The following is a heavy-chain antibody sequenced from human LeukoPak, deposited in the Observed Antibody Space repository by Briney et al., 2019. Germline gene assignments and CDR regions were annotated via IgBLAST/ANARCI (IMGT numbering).Heavy chain of an antibody. CDR3: AKDSGRTTVTTFHY. Sequence: PGGSLRLSCAASGFTFDDYAMHWVRQAPGKGLEWVSGISWNSGSIGYADSVKGRFTISRDNAKNSLYLQMSSLRAEDTALYYCAKDSGRTTVTTFHYWGQGTLVTVSS. D-gene: IGHD4-17*01. V-gene: IGHV3-9*01. J-gene: IGHJ4*02. CDR1: GFTFDDYA. CDR2: ISWNSGSI.